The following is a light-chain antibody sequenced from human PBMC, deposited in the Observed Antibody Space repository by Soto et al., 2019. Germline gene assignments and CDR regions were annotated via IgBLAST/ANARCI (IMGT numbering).Light chain of an antibody. CDR3: SSYTSSSTRV. Sequence: QSVLTQPASVSGSPGQSITISCTGTSSDVGGYNYVSWYQQHPGKAPKLMIYDVSNRPSGVSNRFSGSKSGNTASRTISGLQAEDEADYYCSSYTSSSTRVFGGGTQLTVL. CDR1: SSDVGGYNY. CDR2: DVS. J-gene: IGLJ2*01. V-gene: IGLV2-14*01.